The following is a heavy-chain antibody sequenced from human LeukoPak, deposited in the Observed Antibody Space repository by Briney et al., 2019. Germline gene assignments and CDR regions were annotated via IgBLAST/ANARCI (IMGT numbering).Heavy chain of an antibody. Sequence: PGGSLRLSCAASGFTFSSYDMHWVRQATGKGLEWASGIGTAGDTYYPGSVKGRFTISRENAKNVLYLQMNSLRAGDTAVYYCARGYGSGRSTSYYYYGMDVWGQGTLVTVSS. D-gene: IGHD3-10*01. V-gene: IGHV3-13*01. CDR3: ARGYGSGRSTSYYYYGMDV. CDR1: GFTFSSYD. CDR2: IGTAGDT. J-gene: IGHJ6*02.